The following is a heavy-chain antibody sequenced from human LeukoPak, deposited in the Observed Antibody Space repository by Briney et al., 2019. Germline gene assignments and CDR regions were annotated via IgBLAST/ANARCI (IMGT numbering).Heavy chain of an antibody. CDR1: GGSISSNNW. J-gene: IGHJ4*02. V-gene: IGHV4-4*02. D-gene: IGHD3-10*01. CDR2: LYHSGST. CDR3: ARYGSGSYIDY. Sequence: SETLSLTCAVSGGSISSNNWWSWVRQPPGKGLEWIGELYHSGSTNYNPSLKSRVTISVDKSKNQFSLELTSVTAADTAVYYCARYGSGSYIDYWGQGTLVTVSS.